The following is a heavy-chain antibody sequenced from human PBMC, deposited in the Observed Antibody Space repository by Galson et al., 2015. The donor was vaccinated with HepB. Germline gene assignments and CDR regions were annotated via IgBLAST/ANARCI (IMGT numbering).Heavy chain of an antibody. CDR3: AKAYGADRGY. J-gene: IGHJ4*02. D-gene: IGHD4-17*01. Sequence: SLRLSCAASGFTFSNYFMHWVRQAPGKGLVWVSRISRDGSNTKYADSVKGRFTISRDNAKNTLYLQMNSLRAEDTAVYYCAKAYGADRGYWGQGTLVTVSS. CDR2: ISRDGSNT. V-gene: IGHV3-74*03. CDR1: GFTFSNYF.